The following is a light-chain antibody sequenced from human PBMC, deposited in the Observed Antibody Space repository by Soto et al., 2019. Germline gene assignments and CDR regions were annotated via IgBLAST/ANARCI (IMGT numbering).Light chain of an antibody. CDR2: EGS. Sequence: QSALTQPASVSGSPGQSITISCTGTSSDVGSYNLVSWYQQHPGKAPKLMIYEGSKRPSGISNRFSGSKSGNTASLTISGLQAEDEADYYCSSSTSTRTYVFGTGTKLTVL. CDR3: SSSTSTRTYV. CDR1: SSDVGSYNL. J-gene: IGLJ1*01. V-gene: IGLV2-14*02.